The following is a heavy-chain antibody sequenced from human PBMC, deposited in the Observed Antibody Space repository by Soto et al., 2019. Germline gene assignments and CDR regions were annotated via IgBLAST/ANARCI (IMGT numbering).Heavy chain of an antibody. D-gene: IGHD1-26*01. CDR1: GFTFSTYS. J-gene: IGHJ6*01. CDR3: AKDRGLAESGTWSHYYYGMDV. CDR2: ISGRSSAI. Sequence: EVQLVESGGGLVQPGGSLRLSCAASGFTFSTYSLTWVRQAPGKGLEWVSYISGRSSAIYYADSVKGRFTISRDNAKNTLFLEMNSLTTADTAVYYCAKDRGLAESGTWSHYYYGMDVW. V-gene: IGHV3-48*01.